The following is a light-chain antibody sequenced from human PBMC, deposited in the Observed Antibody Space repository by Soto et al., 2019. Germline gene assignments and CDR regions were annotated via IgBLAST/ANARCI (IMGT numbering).Light chain of an antibody. CDR1: QSISSW. V-gene: IGKV1-5*01. Sequence: DIQMAQSPSTLSASVGDRFTITFLASQSISSWLAWYQQKPGKAPKLLIYDASSLESGVPSRFSGSGSGTEFTLTISSLQRDDFATDYCQQYNSYSPTFGGGTKVEIK. CDR2: DAS. CDR3: QQYNSYSPT. J-gene: IGKJ4*01.